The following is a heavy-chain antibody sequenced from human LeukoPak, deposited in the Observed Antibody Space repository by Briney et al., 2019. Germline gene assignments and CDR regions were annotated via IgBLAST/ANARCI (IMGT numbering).Heavy chain of an antibody. Sequence: SGTLSLTCTVSGGSISSGGYYWSWIRQHPGKGLEWIGYIYYSGSTYYNPSLKSRVTISVDTSKNQFSLRLSSVTAADTAVYYCARIWFGELSYFDYWGQGTLVTVSS. V-gene: IGHV4-31*03. J-gene: IGHJ4*02. CDR2: IYYSGST. CDR1: GGSISSGGYY. CDR3: ARIWFGELSYFDY. D-gene: IGHD3-10*01.